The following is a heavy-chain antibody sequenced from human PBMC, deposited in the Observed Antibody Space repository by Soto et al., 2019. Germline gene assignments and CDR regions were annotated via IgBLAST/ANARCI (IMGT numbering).Heavy chain of an antibody. CDR1: GGSISSSSYY. V-gene: IGHV4-39*01. CDR3: AGWGSRYYYYMDV. D-gene: IGHD3-16*01. CDR2: IYYSGST. J-gene: IGHJ6*03. Sequence: SETLSLTCTVSGGSISSSSYYWGWIRQPPGKGLEWIGSIYYSGSTYYNPSLKSRVTISVDTSKNQFSLKLSSVTAADTAVYYCAGWGSRYYYYMDVWGKGTTVTVSS.